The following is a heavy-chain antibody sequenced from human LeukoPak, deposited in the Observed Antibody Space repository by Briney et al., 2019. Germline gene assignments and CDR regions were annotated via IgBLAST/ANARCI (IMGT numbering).Heavy chain of an antibody. CDR1: GGSISSYY. CDR2: IYTSGST. J-gene: IGHJ4*02. D-gene: IGHD3-22*01. V-gene: IGHV4-4*07. CDR3: ARTPGHYDPYDGLYFDY. Sequence: PPETLSLTCTVFGGSISSYYWSWIRQPAGKGLEWIGRIYTSGSTNYNPSLKSRVTMSVDTSKNQFSLKLSSVTAADTAVYYCARTPGHYDPYDGLYFDYWGQGTLVTVSS.